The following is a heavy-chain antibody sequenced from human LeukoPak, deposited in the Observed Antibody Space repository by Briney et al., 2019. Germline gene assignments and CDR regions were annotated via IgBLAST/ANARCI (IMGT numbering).Heavy chain of an antibody. Sequence: ASVKVSCKASGYTFTNYAMHWVRQAPGQRLEWMGWINAGNGDTKYSQKFLGRVTLSRDTSASTAYMELSSLRSEDTAVYYCARDRVELQNDAFDIWGQGTMVTVSS. J-gene: IGHJ3*02. V-gene: IGHV1-3*01. CDR1: GYTFTNYA. CDR2: INAGNGDT. CDR3: ARDRVELQNDAFDI. D-gene: IGHD1-7*01.